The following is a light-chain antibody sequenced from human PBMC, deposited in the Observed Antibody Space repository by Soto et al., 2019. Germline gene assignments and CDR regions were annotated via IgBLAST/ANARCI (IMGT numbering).Light chain of an antibody. J-gene: IGKJ4*01. CDR1: QTVRNNY. CDR2: DAS. Sequence: DIVLTQSPGTLSLSPGERATLSCRASQTVRNNYLAWYQQKPGQAPRLLIYDASSRATGIPDRFSGGGSGTDFTFTISRLEPEDFAVYYCQQFSSYPLTFGGGTKVDI. V-gene: IGKV3-20*01. CDR3: QQFSSYPLT.